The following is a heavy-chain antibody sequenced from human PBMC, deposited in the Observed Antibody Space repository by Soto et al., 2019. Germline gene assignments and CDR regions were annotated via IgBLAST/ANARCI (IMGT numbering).Heavy chain of an antibody. V-gene: IGHV1-69*13. D-gene: IGHD6-19*01. J-gene: IGHJ5*02. CDR3: ARTAQWLIRIDWFDP. CDR2: IIPIFGTA. CDR1: GGTFSSYA. Sequence: ASVKVSCKASGGTFSSYAISWVRQAPGQGPEWMGGIIPIFGTANYAQKFQGRVTITADESTSTAYMELSSLRSEDTAVYYCARTAQWLIRIDWFDPWGQGTLVTVSS.